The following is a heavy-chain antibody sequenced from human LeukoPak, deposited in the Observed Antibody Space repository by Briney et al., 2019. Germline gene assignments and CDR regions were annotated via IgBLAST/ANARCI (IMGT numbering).Heavy chain of an antibody. J-gene: IGHJ6*02. Sequence: PSETLSLTCTVSGGSVSSYYWSWIRQPPGKGLEWIGYIYNSGNTYYNPSLKSRVTISVDTSKNQFSLKLSSVTAADTAVYYCARDGRWNGDSGMDVWGQGTTVTVSS. CDR1: GGSVSSYY. D-gene: IGHD1-1*01. V-gene: IGHV4-59*02. CDR3: ARDGRWNGDSGMDV. CDR2: IYNSGNT.